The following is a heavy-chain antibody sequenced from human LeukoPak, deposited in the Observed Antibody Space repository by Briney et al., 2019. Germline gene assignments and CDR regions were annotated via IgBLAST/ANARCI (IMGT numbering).Heavy chain of an antibody. V-gene: IGHV1-46*01. CDR1: GYTFTSYY. Sequence: ASVKVSCKASGYTFTSYYMHWVRQAPGQGLEWMGIINPSGGSTSYAQKFQGRVIMTRDTSTSTVYMELSSLRSEDTAMYYCARGVTFYDFWSGYKFDPWGQGALVTVSS. J-gene: IGHJ5*02. D-gene: IGHD3-3*01. CDR2: INPSGGST. CDR3: ARGVTFYDFWSGYKFDP.